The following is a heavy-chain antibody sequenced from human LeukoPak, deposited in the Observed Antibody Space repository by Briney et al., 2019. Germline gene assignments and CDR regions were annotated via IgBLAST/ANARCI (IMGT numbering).Heavy chain of an antibody. J-gene: IGHJ4*02. V-gene: IGHV3-23*01. Sequence: GGSLRLSCAASGFTFSTYAMTWVRQAPGKGLEWVSGISGSGSTTYYADSVKGRFTISRDNSKNTLDLQMNSLTAEDTAAYYCARDGGYSYGVDYWGQGTLVTVSS. D-gene: IGHD5-18*01. CDR2: ISGSGSTT. CDR1: GFTFSTYA. CDR3: ARDGGYSYGVDY.